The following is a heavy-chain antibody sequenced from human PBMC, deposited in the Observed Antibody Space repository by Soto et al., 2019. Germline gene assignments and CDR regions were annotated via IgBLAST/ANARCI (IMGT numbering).Heavy chain of an antibody. V-gene: IGHV3-23*01. CDR3: ARDRLAIAVAGTPFDY. Sequence: PGGSLRLSCAASGFTFSSYAMSWVRQAPGKGLQWVSTFSGTTGNTYYADSVKGRFTISRDNSKNTLYLQMNSLRAEDTAVYYCARDRLAIAVAGTPFDYWGQGTLVTVSS. D-gene: IGHD6-19*01. CDR2: FSGTTGNT. CDR1: GFTFSSYA. J-gene: IGHJ4*02.